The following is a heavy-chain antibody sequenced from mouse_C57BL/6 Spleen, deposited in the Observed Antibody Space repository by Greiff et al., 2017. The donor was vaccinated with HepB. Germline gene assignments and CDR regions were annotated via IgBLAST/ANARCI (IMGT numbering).Heavy chain of an antibody. V-gene: IGHV1-47*01. D-gene: IGHD2-4*01. CDR3: AREGDYDNGGAMDY. CDR2: FHPYNDDT. J-gene: IGHJ4*01. CDR1: GYTFTTYP. Sequence: QVHVKQSGAELVKPGASVKMSCKASGYTFTTYPIEWMKQNHGKSLEWIGNFHPYNDDTKYNEKFKGKATLTVEKSSSTVYLELSRLTSDDSAVYYCAREGDYDNGGAMDYWGQGTSVTVSS.